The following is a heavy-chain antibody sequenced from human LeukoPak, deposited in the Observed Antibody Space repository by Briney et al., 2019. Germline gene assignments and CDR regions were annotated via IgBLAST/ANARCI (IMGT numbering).Heavy chain of an antibody. D-gene: IGHD3-10*01. CDR1: GFTFSSYS. J-gene: IGHJ4*02. V-gene: IGHV3-21*04. CDR2: ISSGSSYI. Sequence: PGGSLRLSCAASGFTFSSYSMNWVRQAPGKGLEGVSSISSGSSYIYYADSVKGRFTISRDNAKNSLYLQMNRLRPEYTALYYCAKDSRRFGELFVDYFDYWGQGTLVTVSS. CDR3: AKDSRRFGELFVDYFDY.